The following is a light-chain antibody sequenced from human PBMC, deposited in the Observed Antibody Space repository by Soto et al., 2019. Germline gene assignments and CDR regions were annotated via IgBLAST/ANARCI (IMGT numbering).Light chain of an antibody. V-gene: IGLV2-8*01. Sequence: QSALTQPPSASGSPGQSVTISCTGASSDVGGYNYVSWCQQHPGKAPKLMIYEVTKRPSGVPDRFSGSKSGNTDSLTVSGLQAEDEADYYCSSYAGSNNLVFGGGTKLTVL. J-gene: IGLJ3*02. CDR2: EVT. CDR1: SSDVGGYNY. CDR3: SSYAGSNNLV.